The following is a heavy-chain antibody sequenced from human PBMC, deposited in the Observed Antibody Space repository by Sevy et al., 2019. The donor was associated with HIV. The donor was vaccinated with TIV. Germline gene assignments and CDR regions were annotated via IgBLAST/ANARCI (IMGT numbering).Heavy chain of an antibody. J-gene: IGHJ4*02. CDR2: IAFDGSSR. CDR1: GLSFSIYP. V-gene: IGHV3-30-3*01. D-gene: IGHD1-26*01. Sequence: GGSLRLSCTVSGLSFSIYPMNWVRQAPGKGLEWVAVIAFDGSSRFYSDSVRGRFTISRDNTKNTLYLQMHSLRPEDSASYYCATGRQGATFDYWGQGTLVTVSS. CDR3: ATGRQGATFDY.